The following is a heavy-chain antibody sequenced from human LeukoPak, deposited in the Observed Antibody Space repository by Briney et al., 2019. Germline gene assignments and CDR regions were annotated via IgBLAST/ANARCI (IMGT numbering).Heavy chain of an antibody. D-gene: IGHD6-13*01. Sequence: GGSLRLSCAASGFTFSSYDMHWVRQATGKGLEWVSAICTAGDTYYPGSVKGRFTISRENAKNSLYLQMNSLRAGDTAVYYCARAPVDSSSWYGYYYYGMDVWGQGTTVTVSS. J-gene: IGHJ6*02. V-gene: IGHV3-13*01. CDR3: ARAPVDSSSWYGYYYYGMDV. CDR1: GFTFSSYD. CDR2: ICTAGDT.